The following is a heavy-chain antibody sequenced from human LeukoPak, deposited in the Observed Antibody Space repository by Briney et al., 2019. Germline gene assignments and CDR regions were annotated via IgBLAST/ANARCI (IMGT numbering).Heavy chain of an antibody. J-gene: IGHJ5*02. CDR3: ARSRYIVVVPAAMLGPSRNWFDP. CDR1: GGSISSYW. CDR2: ISDSGST. Sequence: PSETLSLTCTVSGGSISSYWWSWIRQPPGKGLEWIGHISDSGSTNYNSSLKSRLTISVDTSKNQFSLKLSSVTAADTAMYYCARSRYIVVVPAAMLGPSRNWFDPWGQGSLVTVSS. D-gene: IGHD2-2*01. V-gene: IGHV4-59*01.